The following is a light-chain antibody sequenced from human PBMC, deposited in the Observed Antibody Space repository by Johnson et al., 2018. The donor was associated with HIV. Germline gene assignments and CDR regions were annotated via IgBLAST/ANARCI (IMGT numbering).Light chain of an antibody. CDR3: ATWDSSLRTGF. CDR2: DNN. Sequence: QSVLTQPPSVSAAPGQKVTISCSGSSSNIGNNYVSWYQQLPGTAPKLLIYDNNKRPSGIPDQFSGSKSGTSATLGITGLQTGDEADYYCATWDSSLRTGFFGNGTKVTVL. J-gene: IGLJ1*01. V-gene: IGLV1-51*01. CDR1: SSNIGNNY.